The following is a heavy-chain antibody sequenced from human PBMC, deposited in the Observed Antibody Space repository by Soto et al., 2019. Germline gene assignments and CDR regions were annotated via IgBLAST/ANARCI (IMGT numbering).Heavy chain of an antibody. V-gene: IGHV3-21*01. Sequence: GGSLRLSCAASGFTFSSYSMNWVRQAPGKGLEWVSSISSSSSYIYYADSVKGRFTISRDNAKNSLYLQMNSLRAEDTAVYYCARGEDTAMVTFDYWGQGTLVTVSS. CDR1: GFTFSSYS. CDR3: ARGEDTAMVTFDY. CDR2: ISSSSSYI. J-gene: IGHJ4*02. D-gene: IGHD5-18*01.